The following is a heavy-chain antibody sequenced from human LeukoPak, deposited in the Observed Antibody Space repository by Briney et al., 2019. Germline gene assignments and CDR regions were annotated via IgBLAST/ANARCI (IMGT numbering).Heavy chain of an antibody. CDR1: GGTFSSYA. CDR2: IIPILGIA. Sequence: GASVKVSCKASGGTFSSYAISWVRQAPGQGLEWMGRIIPILGIANYAQKFQGRVTMTRDTSISTAYMELSRLRSDDTAVYYCAREDYDSSGYHDYWGQGTLVTVSS. CDR3: AREDYDSSGYHDY. J-gene: IGHJ4*02. V-gene: IGHV1-69*04. D-gene: IGHD3-22*01.